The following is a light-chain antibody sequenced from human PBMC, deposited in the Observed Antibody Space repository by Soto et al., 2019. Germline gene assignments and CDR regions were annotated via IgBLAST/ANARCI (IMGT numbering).Light chain of an antibody. Sequence: QSALTQPPSVSGAPGQRGSLSYTGSSSNIGAGYDVHWYQQLPGTAPKLLIYGNSNRPSGVPDRFSGSKSGTSASLAITGLQVEDEADYYCQSYDSSLSAYYVFGTGTKVTVL. CDR3: QSYDSSLSAYYV. CDR1: SSNIGAGYD. CDR2: GNS. V-gene: IGLV1-40*01. J-gene: IGLJ1*01.